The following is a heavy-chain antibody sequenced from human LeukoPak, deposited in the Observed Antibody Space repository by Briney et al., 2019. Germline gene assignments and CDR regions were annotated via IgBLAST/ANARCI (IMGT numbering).Heavy chain of an antibody. CDR3: ATPYSGGYHGLDI. CDR2: IYYSGST. Sequence: SETLSLTCTVSGGSISSSTYYWGWIRQPPGKGLEWIGSIYYSGSTYYNPSLKSRVTISVDTSKNQFSLKLNSVTAADTAVYYCATPYSGGYHGLDIWGQGTMVTASS. J-gene: IGHJ3*02. CDR1: GGSISSSTYY. V-gene: IGHV4-39*01. D-gene: IGHD1-26*01.